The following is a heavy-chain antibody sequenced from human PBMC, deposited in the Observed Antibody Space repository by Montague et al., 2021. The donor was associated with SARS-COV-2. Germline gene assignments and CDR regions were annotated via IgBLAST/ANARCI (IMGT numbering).Heavy chain of an antibody. CDR2: ISYDGSHQ. D-gene: IGHD6-13*01. Sequence: SLRLSCAASAFTFTSYSLHWARQAPGQGLEWVAIISYDGSHQYYAASVKGRFAISRDNSKNTVYLQMTSLRPEDTAVYYCARVYGSHWPPNYAMDVWGQGTTVTVSS. J-gene: IGHJ6*02. CDR1: AFTFTSYS. V-gene: IGHV3-30*09. CDR3: ARVYGSHWPPNYAMDV.